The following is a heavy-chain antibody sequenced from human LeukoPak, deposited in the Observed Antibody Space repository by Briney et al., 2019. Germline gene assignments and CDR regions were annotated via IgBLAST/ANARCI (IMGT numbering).Heavy chain of an antibody. J-gene: IGHJ3*02. CDR3: ARDRDGYNSPPNAFGI. CDR1: GFTFSSYS. CDR2: ISSSSSYI. V-gene: IGHV3-21*01. D-gene: IGHD5-24*01. Sequence: RTGGSLRLSCAASGFTFSSYSMNWVRQAPGKGLEWVSSISSSSSYIYYADSVKGRFTISRDNSKNTLYLQMNSLRAEDTAVYYCARDRDGYNSPPNAFGIWGQGTMVTVSS.